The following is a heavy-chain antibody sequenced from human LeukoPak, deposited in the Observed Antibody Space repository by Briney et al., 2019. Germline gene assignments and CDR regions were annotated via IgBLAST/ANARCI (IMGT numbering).Heavy chain of an antibody. J-gene: IGHJ4*02. Sequence: PGGSLRLSCAASGFTFSSYAMSWVRQAPGKGLEWASAISGSGGSTYYADSVKGRFTISRDNSKNTLYLQMNSLRAEDTAVYYCAKESHGSSGWPLGYWGQGTLVTVSS. CDR2: ISGSGGST. CDR3: AKESHGSSGWPLGY. CDR1: GFTFSSYA. D-gene: IGHD6-19*01. V-gene: IGHV3-23*01.